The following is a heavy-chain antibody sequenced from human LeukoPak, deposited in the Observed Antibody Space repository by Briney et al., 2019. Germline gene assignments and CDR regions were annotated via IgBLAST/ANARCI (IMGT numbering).Heavy chain of an antibody. CDR3: AIQIRIAARHVDY. V-gene: IGHV4-34*01. J-gene: IGHJ4*02. D-gene: IGHD6-6*01. CDR2: INHSGST. CDR1: GGSFSGYY. Sequence: SETLSLTCAVYGGSFSGYYWSWIRQPPGKGLEWIGEINHSGSTNYNPSLKSRVTISVDTSKNQFSLKLSSVTAADTAVYYCAIQIRIAARHVDYWGKGTLSPSPQ.